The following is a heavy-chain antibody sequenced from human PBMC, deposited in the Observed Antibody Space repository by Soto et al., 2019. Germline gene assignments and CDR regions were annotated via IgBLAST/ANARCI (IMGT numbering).Heavy chain of an antibody. J-gene: IGHJ6*02. CDR1: GFTFSSDG. Sequence: QVQLVESGGGVVQPGRSLRLSCAASGFTFSSDGMHWVRQVPGKGLEWVAVISYDGSNKYYADTVKGRFTISRDNSTNTLYLQMNSLRAEDTAVYYCAKDNHGGNVYPPNYYYCCGMDVGGQGTTVTVSS. CDR2: ISYDGSNK. V-gene: IGHV3-30*18. CDR3: AKDNHGGNVYPPNYYYCCGMDV. D-gene: IGHD3-16*01.